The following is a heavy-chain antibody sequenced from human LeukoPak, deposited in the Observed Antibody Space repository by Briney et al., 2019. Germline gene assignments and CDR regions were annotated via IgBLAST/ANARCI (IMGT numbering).Heavy chain of an antibody. CDR2: FSDDGDNI. CDR1: GFTFSSYA. Sequence: GGSLRLSCAASGFTFSSYAMHWVRQAPGKGLERVAVFSDDGDNIYYADSVKGRFAISRDNSKHMLYVQMNSLRAEDTAVYYCAKPFSSGSYYRGAFDIWGQGTTVTVSS. D-gene: IGHD3-10*01. V-gene: IGHV3-30*07. J-gene: IGHJ3*02. CDR3: AKPFSSGSYYRGAFDI.